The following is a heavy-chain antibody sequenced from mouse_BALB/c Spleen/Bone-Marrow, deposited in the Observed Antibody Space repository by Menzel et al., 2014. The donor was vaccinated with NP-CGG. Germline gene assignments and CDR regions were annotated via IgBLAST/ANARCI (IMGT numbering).Heavy chain of an antibody. CDR1: GFTFSSYG. D-gene: IGHD2-1*01. CDR3: VRGNYGNYVDYFDF. Sequence: DVKLVESGGGLVQPGGSLKLSCAASGFTFSSYGMSWVRQTPDKRLESVATINSNGGSTYYPDSVKGRFTISRDTAKNTLYLQMSSLKSEETAMYYCVRGNYGNYVDYFDFWGQGTTLTVSS. J-gene: IGHJ2*01. CDR2: INSNGGST. V-gene: IGHV5-6-3*01.